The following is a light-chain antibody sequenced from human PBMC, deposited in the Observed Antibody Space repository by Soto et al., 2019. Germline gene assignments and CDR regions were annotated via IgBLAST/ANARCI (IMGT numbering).Light chain of an antibody. CDR3: QQYGSSPVN. Sequence: EIVLTQSPGTLSLSPGERATLSCRASQSVSSSYLAWYKQKPGQAPRLLIYGASSRATGIPDRCSGSRSGPDITVTTSRLEPEDFQVDDCQQYGSSPVNFGQGTKLE. V-gene: IGKV3-20*01. CDR2: GAS. CDR1: QSVSSSY. J-gene: IGKJ2*01.